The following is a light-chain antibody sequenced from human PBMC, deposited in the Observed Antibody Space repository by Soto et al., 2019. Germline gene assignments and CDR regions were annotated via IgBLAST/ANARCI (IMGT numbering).Light chain of an antibody. CDR2: GSS. Sequence: DIQMTQSPPSLSASVGDRVTITCRASQTISDYLHWYQQKPGKAPTLLIYGSSSLQTGVPPRFSGSGSGTEFTLTISSLQPEDFGTYYCHQTYDSLVSFGGGTKADIK. J-gene: IGKJ4*01. V-gene: IGKV1-39*01. CDR1: QTISDY. CDR3: HQTYDSLVS.